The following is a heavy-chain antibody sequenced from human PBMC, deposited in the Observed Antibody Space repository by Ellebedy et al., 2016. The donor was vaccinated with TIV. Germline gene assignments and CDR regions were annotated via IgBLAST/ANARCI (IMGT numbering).Heavy chain of an antibody. CDR3: ARETYGSGSYESSFQH. Sequence: ASVKVSCKASGYTFTSYTMHWVRQAPGQRLEWMGWINAGNGNTKYSQKFQGRVTITRETSASTVYMELSSLRSEDTAVYYCARETYGSGSYESSFQHWGQGTLVTVSS. CDR2: INAGNGNT. D-gene: IGHD3-10*01. V-gene: IGHV1-3*01. J-gene: IGHJ1*01. CDR1: GYTFTSYT.